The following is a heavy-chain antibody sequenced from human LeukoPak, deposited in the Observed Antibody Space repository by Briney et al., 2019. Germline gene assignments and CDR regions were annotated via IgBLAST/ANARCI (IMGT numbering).Heavy chain of an antibody. V-gene: IGHV4-59*01. D-gene: IGHD3-22*01. CDR3: ARCHDSSGYPGY. Sequence: PSETLSLTCTVSGGSISSYYWSWIRQPPGKGLEWIGYIYYSGYTNYNPSLKSRVTISVDTSKNQFSLNLSSVTAADTAVYYCARCHDSSGYPGYWGQGTLVTVSS. J-gene: IGHJ4*02. CDR2: IYYSGYT. CDR1: GGSISSYY.